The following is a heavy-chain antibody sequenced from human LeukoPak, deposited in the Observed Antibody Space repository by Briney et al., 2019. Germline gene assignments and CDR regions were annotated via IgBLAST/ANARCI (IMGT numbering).Heavy chain of an antibody. J-gene: IGHJ4*02. Sequence: PSETLSPTCAVYGGSFSGYYWSWIRQPPGRGLEWIGEINHSGSTNYNPSLKSRVTISVDTSKNQFSLKLSSVTAADTAVYYCAEGAFKLYYDFWSGYRDYWGQGTLVTVSS. V-gene: IGHV4-34*01. D-gene: IGHD3-3*01. CDR3: AEGAFKLYYDFWSGYRDY. CDR2: INHSGST. CDR1: GGSFSGYY.